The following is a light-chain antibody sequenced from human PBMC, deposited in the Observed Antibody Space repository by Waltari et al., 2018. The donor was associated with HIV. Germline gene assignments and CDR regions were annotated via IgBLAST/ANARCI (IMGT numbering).Light chain of an antibody. CDR2: YAS. Sequence: DIVLTQSPGTLSLSPGERATLSCRTSQSVSIDSLTWYQQKPGQAPRLLIYYASSRATRIPDRFTGSGSGTDFTLTISRLEPEEFAVYDCQHYDDAPQKFTFGPGTKVDMK. CDR3: QHYDDAPQKFT. CDR1: QSVSIDS. V-gene: IGKV3-20*01. J-gene: IGKJ3*01.